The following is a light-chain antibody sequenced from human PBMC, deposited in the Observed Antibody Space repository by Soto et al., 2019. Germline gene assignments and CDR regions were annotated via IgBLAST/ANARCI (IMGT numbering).Light chain of an antibody. CDR1: QSVLYSPNNKNY. CDR3: QQYYTNSWS. J-gene: IGKJ1*01. CDR2: WAS. Sequence: DIVMTQSPDSLAVSLGERATINCKSSQSVLYSPNNKNYLAWYQHKPGQPPKMLIYWASIRESGVPDRFSGSGSGTDFTLTISSLQSEDVAVYYCQQYYTNSWSVDQGTKVEIK. V-gene: IGKV4-1*01.